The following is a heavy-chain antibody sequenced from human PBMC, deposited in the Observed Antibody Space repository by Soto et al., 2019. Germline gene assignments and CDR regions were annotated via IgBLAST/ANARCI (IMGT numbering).Heavy chain of an antibody. CDR2: ISVYNGNT. CDR1: GYSFTNYG. V-gene: IGHV1-18*01. CDR3: ARAGDTVFYRDDRDV. J-gene: IGHJ6*02. D-gene: IGHD4-17*01. Sequence: SVKVSCKASGYSFTNYGISWLRQAPGQGLEWMGWISVYNGNTEYAEKVQGRVTMTTDTSTSTAYMELRSLRSDDTAVDYCARAGDTVFYRDDRDVWGQGTTVTVSS.